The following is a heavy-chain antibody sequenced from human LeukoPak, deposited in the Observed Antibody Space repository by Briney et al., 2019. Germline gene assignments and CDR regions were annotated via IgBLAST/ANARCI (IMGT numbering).Heavy chain of an antibody. CDR2: IYYSGST. D-gene: IGHD5-12*01. CDR1: GGSISSYY. CDR3: ARDPRWLRGDAFDI. V-gene: IGHV4-59*01. Sequence: PSETLSLTCTVSGGSISSYYWGWIRQPPGKGLEWIGYIYYSGSTNYNPSLKSRVTISVDTSKNQFSLKLSSVTAADTAVYYCARDPRWLRGDAFDIWGQGTMVTVSS. J-gene: IGHJ3*02.